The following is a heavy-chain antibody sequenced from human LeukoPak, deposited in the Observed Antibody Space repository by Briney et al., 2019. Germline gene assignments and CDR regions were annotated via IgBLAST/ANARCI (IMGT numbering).Heavy chain of an antibody. CDR2: ISAYNGNT. J-gene: IGHJ5*02. V-gene: IGHV1-18*01. Sequence: GASVKVSCKASGYTFTSYGISWVRQAPGQGLEWMGWISAYNGNTNYAQKLQGRVTMTTDTSTSTAYMELRSLRSDDTAVYYCARDRPYSSSWNWFDPWGQGTQVTVSS. CDR3: ARDRPYSSSWNWFDP. D-gene: IGHD6-13*01. CDR1: GYTFTSYG.